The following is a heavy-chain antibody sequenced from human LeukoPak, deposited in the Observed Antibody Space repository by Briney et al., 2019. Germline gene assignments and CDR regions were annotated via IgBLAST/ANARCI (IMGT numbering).Heavy chain of an antibody. Sequence: GGSLRPSCVASGFRISSYEMNWVRQAPGKGLEWISYISISGTTIYYADSVKGRFTISRDNAKNSVYLQMNSLSVEDTAVYYCAREIWGQGTMVTVSS. V-gene: IGHV3-48*03. CDR1: GFRISSYE. CDR2: ISISGTTI. J-gene: IGHJ3*02. CDR3: AREI.